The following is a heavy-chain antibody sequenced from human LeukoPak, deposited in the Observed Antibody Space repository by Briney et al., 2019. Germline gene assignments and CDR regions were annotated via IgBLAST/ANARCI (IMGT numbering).Heavy chain of an antibody. J-gene: IGHJ3*02. CDR2: IFYTGST. CDR1: GGSINSHY. V-gene: IGHV4-59*11. CDR3: ARSPRLGPVI. Sequence: PSGTLSLTCSVSGGSINSHYWNWIRQTPEKGLEWIGYIFYTGSTNYNPSLKSRVTISVDRSKNQVSLKLSSVTAADTAVYYCARSPRLGPVIWGQGAMVTVSS.